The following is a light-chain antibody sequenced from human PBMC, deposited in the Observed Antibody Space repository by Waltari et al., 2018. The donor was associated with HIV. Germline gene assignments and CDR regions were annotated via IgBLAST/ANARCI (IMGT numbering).Light chain of an antibody. V-gene: IGLV8-61*01. Sequence: QTVVTQEPSFSVSPGGTVTLTCGLSSGSVSTSYYPSWYQQTPGQAPRPPIYSTTTPPSVVPDRCYCCILGNKAALTITRAHADDESDDYCVLFMGNGSGVFGGGTKLTVL. CDR1: SGSVSTSYY. CDR2: STT. J-gene: IGLJ3*02. CDR3: VLFMGNGSGV.